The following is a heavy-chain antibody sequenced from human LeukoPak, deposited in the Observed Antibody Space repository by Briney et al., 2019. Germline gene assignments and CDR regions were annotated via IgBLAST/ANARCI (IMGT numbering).Heavy chain of an antibody. Sequence: AGSLRLSCAASGFIFSNYGMNWVRQAPGKGLEWVAAISASGSATSYADSVRGRFTISRDNSKNTPYLQMNSLRAEDTAVYYCAKCLGSGCYASSDWGQGTLVTVSS. CDR2: ISASGSAT. V-gene: IGHV3-23*01. D-gene: IGHD2-15*01. J-gene: IGHJ4*02. CDR3: AKCLGSGCYASSD. CDR1: GFIFSNYG.